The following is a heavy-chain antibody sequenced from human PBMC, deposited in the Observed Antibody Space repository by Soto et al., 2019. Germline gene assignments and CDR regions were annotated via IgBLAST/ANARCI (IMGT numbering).Heavy chain of an antibody. CDR2: IYHSGST. CDR3: ARDRGEGFGEGGGMDV. Sequence: QLQLQESGSGLVKPSQTLSLTCAVSGGSISSGGYSWSWIRQPPGKGLEWIGYIYHSGSTYYNPALKRRVTISXXRXKXXFSLKLSPVTAADTAVYYCARDRGEGFGEGGGMDVWGQGTTVTVSS. J-gene: IGHJ6*02. CDR1: GGSISSGGYS. V-gene: IGHV4-30-2*01. D-gene: IGHD3-10*01.